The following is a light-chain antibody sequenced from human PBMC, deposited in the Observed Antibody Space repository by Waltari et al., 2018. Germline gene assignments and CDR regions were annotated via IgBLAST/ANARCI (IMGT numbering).Light chain of an antibody. CDR1: NIGSKS. J-gene: IGLJ3*02. CDR2: YDS. Sequence: SYVLTQPPSVSVAPGKTAMITCGGDNIGSKSVHWYQQKPGQAPIMVISYDSDRPSGIPERLSGSNSGNMATLTISRVEAGDEADYYCQVWDSASDHRGVFGGGTKLTVL. CDR3: QVWDSASDHRGV. V-gene: IGLV3-21*04.